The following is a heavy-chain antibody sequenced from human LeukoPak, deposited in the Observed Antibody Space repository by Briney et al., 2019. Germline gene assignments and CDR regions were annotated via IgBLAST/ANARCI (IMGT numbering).Heavy chain of an antibody. V-gene: IGHV3-33*01. J-gene: IGHJ4*02. CDR3: ARDRGDYNHNFDY. D-gene: IGHD4-17*01. CDR2: IWYDGSQK. CDR1: GFTFRNAG. Sequence: GRSLRLPCAVSGFTFRNAGMHWVRQAPGKGLEWVAVIWYDGSQKYYADSVKGRFTISRDNSKNMLYLHMNSLRAEDTAVYFCARDRGDYNHNFDYWGQGTLVTVSS.